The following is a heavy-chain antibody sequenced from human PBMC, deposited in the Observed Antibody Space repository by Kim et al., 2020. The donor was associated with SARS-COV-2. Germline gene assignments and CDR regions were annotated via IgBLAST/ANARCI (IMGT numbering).Heavy chain of an antibody. CDR1: GGSISSNNW. J-gene: IGHJ6*02. D-gene: IGHD6-19*01. CDR2: IYHSGTT. CDR3: VRPVVGSVWDV. V-gene: IGHV4-4*02. Sequence: SETLSLTCGVSGGSISSNNWWSWVRQPPGKGLEWIGDIYHSGTTNYNPSLKSRVTISVDKSKNQFFLNLRSMTAADTAVYYCVRPVVGSVWDVWGQGTTVTVSS.